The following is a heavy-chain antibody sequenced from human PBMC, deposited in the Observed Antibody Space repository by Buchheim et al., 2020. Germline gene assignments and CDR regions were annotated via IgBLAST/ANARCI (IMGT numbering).Heavy chain of an antibody. CDR2: IYRGGST. D-gene: IGHD6-13*01. J-gene: IGHJ4*02. Sequence: EVQLVESGGGLVQPGGSLRLSCAASGFTVSSNYMSWVRQAPGKGLEWVSVIYRGGSTYYADSVKGSFTISQYNSKNTLYLPMNSLRAEDTAVDYCARGGYSSRMNDYWGQGTL. V-gene: IGHV3-66*01. CDR3: ARGGYSSRMNDY. CDR1: GFTVSSNY.